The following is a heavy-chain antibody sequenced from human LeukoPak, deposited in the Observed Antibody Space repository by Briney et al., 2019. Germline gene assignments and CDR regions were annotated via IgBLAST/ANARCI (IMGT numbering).Heavy chain of an antibody. Sequence: MTGGSLRLSCAAPGFTFSNAWMSWVRQAPGKGLEWVGRIKSKTDGGTTDYAAPVKGRFTISRDDSKNTLYLQMNSLKTEDTAVYYCTTDQVAVAGPSDYWGQGTLVTVSS. J-gene: IGHJ4*02. V-gene: IGHV3-15*01. D-gene: IGHD6-19*01. CDR2: IKSKTDGGTT. CDR1: GFTFSNAW. CDR3: TTDQVAVAGPSDY.